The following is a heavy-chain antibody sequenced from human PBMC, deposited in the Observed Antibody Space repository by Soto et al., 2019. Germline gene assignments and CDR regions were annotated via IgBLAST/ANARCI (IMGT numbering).Heavy chain of an antibody. Sequence: PGESLKISCKGSGYSFTSYWIGWMRQMPGKGLEWMGIIYPGDSDTRYSPSFQGQVTISADKSISTAYLQWSSLKASDTAMYYCARRIRGYSSSWYQTRYYFDYWGQGTLVTVSS. D-gene: IGHD6-13*01. CDR3: ARRIRGYSSSWYQTRYYFDY. V-gene: IGHV5-51*01. CDR2: IYPGDSDT. J-gene: IGHJ4*02. CDR1: GYSFTSYW.